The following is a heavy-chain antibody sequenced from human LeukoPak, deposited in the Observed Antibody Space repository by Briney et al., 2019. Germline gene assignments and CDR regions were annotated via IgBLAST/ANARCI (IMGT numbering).Heavy chain of an antibody. V-gene: IGHV3-66*04. CDR1: AFTVSSNH. CDR2: FYKEGRT. CDR3: ARHYEGGY. Sequence: PGGSLRLSCAASAFTVSSNHMMWVRQAPGKGLEWVSIFYKEGRTYYADSVKGRFTISRDNSKNTVYLQMNSLRAEDTAVYYCARHYEGGYWGQGTLVTVSS. J-gene: IGHJ4*02. D-gene: IGHD5-12*01.